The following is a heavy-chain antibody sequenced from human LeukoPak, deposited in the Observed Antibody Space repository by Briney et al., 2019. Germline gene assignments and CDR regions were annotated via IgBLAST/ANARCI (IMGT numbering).Heavy chain of an antibody. CDR2: ISTSGSYI. CDR1: GFTFTGYS. CDR3: ARDEGGSSYII. J-gene: IGHJ3*02. V-gene: IGHV3-21*01. D-gene: IGHD1-26*01. Sequence: GGSLRLSCAASGFTFTGYSMIWVRQAPGKGLEWVSSISTSGSYIYYADSVKGRFTISRDNAKNSLYLQMNSLRAEDTAVYYCARDEGGSSYIIWGQGTMVTVSS.